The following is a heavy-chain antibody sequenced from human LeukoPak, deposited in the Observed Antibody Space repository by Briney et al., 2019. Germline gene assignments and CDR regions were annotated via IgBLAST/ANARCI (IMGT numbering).Heavy chain of an antibody. D-gene: IGHD3-16*01. J-gene: IGHJ4*02. CDR2: INQDGSEK. Sequence: GGSLRLSCAASGITFSRFWMSWVRQAPGEGLQWVANINQDGSEKHYVDSVKGRFTISRDNAENSLYLQMNSLRAEDTAVCYCASGGHLDYWGQGALVTVAS. CDR1: GITFSRFW. CDR3: ASGGHLDY. V-gene: IGHV3-7*03.